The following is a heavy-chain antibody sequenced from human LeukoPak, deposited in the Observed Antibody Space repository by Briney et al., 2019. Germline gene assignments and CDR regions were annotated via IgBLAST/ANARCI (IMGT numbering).Heavy chain of an antibody. CDR1: GFTFSTFA. V-gene: IGHV3-23*01. CDR3: AKRYSSGWYNFDH. CDR2: ITSNAAKS. Sequence: AGGSLRLSCAASGFTFSTFAMSWVRQAPGKGLEWVSTITSNAAKSYYADSVKGRFTISRDNSNDALSLQMNSLRAEDTAVYYCAKRYSSGWYNFDHWGQGTTVTVSS. D-gene: IGHD6-19*01. J-gene: IGHJ4*03.